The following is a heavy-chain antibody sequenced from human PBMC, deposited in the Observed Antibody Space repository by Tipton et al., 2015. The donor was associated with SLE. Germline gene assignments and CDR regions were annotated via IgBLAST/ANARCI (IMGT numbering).Heavy chain of an antibody. Sequence: TLSLTCTVSGGSISSGGDYWSWIRQLPGTGLEWIGRIYTSGCTHYNPSLKRRVTMSVDTSKNQFSLKLSSVTAADTAVYYCARGPGAAAILSYYYFYGMDVWGQGTTVTVSS. CDR2: IYTSGCT. CDR1: GGSISSGGDY. D-gene: IGHD6-13*01. CDR3: ARGPGAAAILSYYYFYGMDV. J-gene: IGHJ6*02. V-gene: IGHV4-61*02.